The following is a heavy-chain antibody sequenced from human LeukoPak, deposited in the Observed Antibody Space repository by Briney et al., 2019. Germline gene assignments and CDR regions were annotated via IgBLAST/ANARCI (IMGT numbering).Heavy chain of an antibody. CDR3: AKSWQQLSPFVS. J-gene: IGHJ4*02. CDR2: IYSGGST. V-gene: IGHV3-53*01. Sequence: QPGGSLRLSCVASGFTVSNNYVSWVRQAPEKGLEWVSIIYSGGSTYYADSVKGRFTISRDNSENTLYLQMNSLRAEDTAIYYRAKSWQQLSPFVSWGQGTLVTVSS. CDR1: GFTVSNNY. D-gene: IGHD4-11*01.